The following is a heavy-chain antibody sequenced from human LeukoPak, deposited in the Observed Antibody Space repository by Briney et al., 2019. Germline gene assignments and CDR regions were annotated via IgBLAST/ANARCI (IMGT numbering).Heavy chain of an antibody. CDR1: GVSISSYY. J-gene: IGHJ6*03. Sequence: MSSETLSLTCTVSGVSISSYYWSWIRQPPGKGLEWIGSIYHSGSTYYNPSLKSRVTISVDTSKNQFSLKLSSVTAADTAVYYCARTTEGYCSSASCFGFSYSYYMDVWGKGTTVTISS. D-gene: IGHD2-2*01. CDR3: ARTTEGYCSSASCFGFSYSYYMDV. V-gene: IGHV4-38-2*02. CDR2: IYHSGST.